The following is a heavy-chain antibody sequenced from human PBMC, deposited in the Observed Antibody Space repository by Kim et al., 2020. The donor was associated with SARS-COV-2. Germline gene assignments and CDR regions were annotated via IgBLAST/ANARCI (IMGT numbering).Heavy chain of an antibody. D-gene: IGHD3-9*01. V-gene: IGHV3-7*03. CDR2: MNDVGSAR. CDR1: GFTFSRYW. CDR3: ARGTDWACDQ. Sequence: GGSLRLSCAASGFTFSRYWMNWVRQAPGKGLEWVANMNDVGSARYYVDSVKGRFTISRDNAKNSLYLQMNILRAEDTAVYYCARGTDWACDQWGQGTLVT. J-gene: IGHJ5*02.